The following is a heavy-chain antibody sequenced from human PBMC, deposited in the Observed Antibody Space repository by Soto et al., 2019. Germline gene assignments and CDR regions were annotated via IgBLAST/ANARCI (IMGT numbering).Heavy chain of an antibody. CDR2: ISGNGGDT. D-gene: IGHD3-3*01. J-gene: IGHJ4*02. CDR1: GLPHSLFA. CDR3: ATEGIFGGDPEPH. V-gene: IGHV3-23*01. Sequence: GGSLRLSCIASGLPHSLFAMMWIRQAPGKGLECVTGISGNGGDTQYADSVKGRFTVSRDESRNTLYLQMNSLRVGDTAVYYCATEGIFGGDPEPHWGQGTLVTVSS.